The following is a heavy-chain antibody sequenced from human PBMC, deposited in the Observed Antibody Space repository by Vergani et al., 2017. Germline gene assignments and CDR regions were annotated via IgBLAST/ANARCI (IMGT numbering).Heavy chain of an antibody. D-gene: IGHD3-10*01. CDR1: GFTFSSYW. Sequence: EVQLVESGGGLVKPGGSLRLSCAASGFTFSSYWMHWVRQAPGKGLVWVSRINSDGSSTSYADSVKGRFTISRDNAKNTLYLQMNNLRTEDTAIYYCAKQYFVSGNYLFDYWGQGTLVTVSS. CDR2: INSDGSST. V-gene: IGHV3-74*02. J-gene: IGHJ4*02. CDR3: AKQYFVSGNYLFDY.